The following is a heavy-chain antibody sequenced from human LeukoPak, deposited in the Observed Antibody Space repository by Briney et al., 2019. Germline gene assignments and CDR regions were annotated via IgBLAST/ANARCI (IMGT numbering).Heavy chain of an antibody. Sequence: SQTLSLTCTVSGGSISSGDYYWSWIRQPPGKGLEWIGYIYYSGSTYYNPSLKSRVTISVDTSKNQFSLKLRSVTAADTAVYYCARGIVVVPAATPGYYFDYWGQGTLVTVSS. V-gene: IGHV4-30-4*01. J-gene: IGHJ4*02. CDR3: ARGIVVVPAATPGYYFDY. CDR2: IYYSGST. D-gene: IGHD2-2*01. CDR1: GGSISSGDYY.